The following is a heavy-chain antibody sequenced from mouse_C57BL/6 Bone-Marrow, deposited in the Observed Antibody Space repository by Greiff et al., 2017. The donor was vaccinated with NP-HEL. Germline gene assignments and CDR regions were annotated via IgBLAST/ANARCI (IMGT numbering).Heavy chain of an antibody. V-gene: IGHV1-18*01. CDR3: ARSGKNYELGY. J-gene: IGHJ2*01. D-gene: IGHD2-4*01. CDR2: INPNNGGT. Sequence: EVQLQQSGPELVKPGASVKIPCKASGYTFTDYNMDWVKQSHGKSLEWIGDINPNNGGTIYTQKFKGKATLTVDKSSSTAYLELRSLTSEDTAVYYCARSGKNYELGYWGQGTTLTVSS. CDR1: GYTFTDYN.